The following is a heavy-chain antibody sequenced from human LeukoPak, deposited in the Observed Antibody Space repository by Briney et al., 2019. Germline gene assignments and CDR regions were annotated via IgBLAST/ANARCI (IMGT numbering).Heavy chain of an antibody. Sequence: PSETLSLTCTVSGGSISSGGYYWSWIRQHPGKGLEWIGYIYYSGSTYYNPSLKSRVTISVDTSKNQFSLKLSSVTAADTAVYYCARASPSSSSLHYYYGMDVWGQGTTVTVSS. J-gene: IGHJ6*02. CDR2: IYYSGST. CDR3: ARASPSSSSLHYYYGMDV. CDR1: GGSISSGGYY. V-gene: IGHV4-31*03. D-gene: IGHD6-13*01.